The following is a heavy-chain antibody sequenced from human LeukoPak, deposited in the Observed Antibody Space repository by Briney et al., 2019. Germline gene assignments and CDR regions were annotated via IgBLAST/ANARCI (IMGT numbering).Heavy chain of an antibody. CDR1: GFTFADYW. J-gene: IGHJ6*03. V-gene: IGHV5-51*01. Sequence: GESLKISCQGSGFTFADYWIGWVRQMPGKGLEWIGIIYPSDSDTTYMAPFQGQVTISADKSISTAYLQWSSLKASDTAMYYCARHEVYYGSGSHYYYYMDVWGKGTTVTVSS. CDR3: ARHEVYYGSGSHYYYYMDV. D-gene: IGHD3-10*01. CDR2: IYPSDSDT.